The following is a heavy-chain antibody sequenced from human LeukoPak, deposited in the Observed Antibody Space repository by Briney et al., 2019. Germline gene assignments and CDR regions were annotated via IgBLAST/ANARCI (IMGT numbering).Heavy chain of an antibody. CDR1: GGSISSSSYY. CDR2: IYYSGST. CDR3: ARQFMAAGP. V-gene: IGHV4-39*01. J-gene: IGHJ5*02. Sequence: PSETLSLTCIVSGGSISSSSYYWGWIRQPPGKGLEWIGSIYYSGSTYYNPSLKSRVTISVDTSKNQFSLKLSSVTAADTAVYYCARQFMAAGPWGQGTLVTVSS. D-gene: IGHD6-13*01.